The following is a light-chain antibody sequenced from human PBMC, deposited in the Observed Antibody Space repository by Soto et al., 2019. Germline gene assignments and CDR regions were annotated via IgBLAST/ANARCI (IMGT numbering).Light chain of an antibody. Sequence: DIQMTQSPSSLSASVGDRVTITCRASQAISDYLAWYQQKPGKVPKLLIYAASTLQSGVPSRFSGRGSGTDFTLTISSLQPEDVATYSCQKYNSGPWTFGQGTKVEIK. CDR3: QKYNSGPWT. J-gene: IGKJ1*01. CDR1: QAISDY. CDR2: AAS. V-gene: IGKV1-27*01.